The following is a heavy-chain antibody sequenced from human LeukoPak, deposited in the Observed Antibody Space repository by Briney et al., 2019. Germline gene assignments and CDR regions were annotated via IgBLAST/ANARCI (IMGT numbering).Heavy chain of an antibody. Sequence: PGRSLRLSCAASGFTFSSYGMHWVRQAPGKGLEWVAVISYDGNNEYYADSVKGRFTISRDNSKNTLYLQMNSLRAEDTAVYYCANGQWLAADWYFDYWGQGTLVTVSS. J-gene: IGHJ4*02. CDR3: ANGQWLAADWYFDY. CDR2: ISYDGNNE. V-gene: IGHV3-30*18. CDR1: GFTFSSYG. D-gene: IGHD6-19*01.